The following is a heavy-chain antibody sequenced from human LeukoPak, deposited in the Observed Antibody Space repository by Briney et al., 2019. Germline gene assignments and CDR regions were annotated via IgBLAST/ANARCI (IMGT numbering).Heavy chain of an antibody. V-gene: IGHV3-21*01. J-gene: IGHJ6*04. D-gene: IGHD3-10*01. CDR1: GLTFSSYS. Sequence: GGSLRLSCAASGLTFSSYSMNWVRQAPGKGLEWVSSISSSSSYIYYADSVKGRFTISRDNAKNSLYLQMNSLRAEDTAVYYCARRQLVRGGMDVWGKGSTVTVSS. CDR3: ARRQLVRGGMDV. CDR2: ISSSSSYI.